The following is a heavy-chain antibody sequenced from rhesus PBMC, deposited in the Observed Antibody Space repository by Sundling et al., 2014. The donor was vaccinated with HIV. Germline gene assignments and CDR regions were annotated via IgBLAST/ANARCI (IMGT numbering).Heavy chain of an antibody. J-gene: IGHJ4*01. CDR3: ARIEGTTLFDY. Sequence: QVTLKESGPALVKPTQTLTLTCTFSGFSMRTSGTGVGWIRQPPGKALEWLASINWNDNKYYSTSLKSRLTISKDTSKNQVVLTLTNMDPVDTATYYCARIEGTTLFDYWGQGVLVTVSS. CDR1: GFSMRTSGTG. CDR2: INWNDNK. V-gene: IGHV2-95*01. D-gene: IGHD2-33*01.